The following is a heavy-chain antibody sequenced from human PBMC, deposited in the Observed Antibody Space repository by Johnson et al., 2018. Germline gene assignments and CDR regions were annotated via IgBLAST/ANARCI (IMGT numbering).Heavy chain of an antibody. Sequence: VQLQESWGGLVKPGGSLRLSCAASGFTFTNAWMNWVRQAPGKGLEWVGRIKSKTDGGTTDSAAPGTGRFTISSEDSKNTLYLQMNSLTTDDTAVYYCNSVGVYGIWGQGTTVTVSS. CDR2: IKSKTDGGTT. J-gene: IGHJ3*02. V-gene: IGHV3-15*07. CDR3: NSVGVYGI. D-gene: IGHD2-2*01. CDR1: GFTFTNAW.